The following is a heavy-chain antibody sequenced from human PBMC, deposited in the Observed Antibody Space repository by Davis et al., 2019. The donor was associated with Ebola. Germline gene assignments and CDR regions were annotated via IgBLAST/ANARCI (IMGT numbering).Heavy chain of an antibody. CDR1: GYSFTSYW. D-gene: IGHD6-13*01. J-gene: IGHJ5*02. V-gene: IGHV5-51*01. CDR3: ARITTGAAADLNWFDP. CDR2: IYPGDSDT. Sequence: GESLKISCKGSGYSFTSYWIGWVRQMPGKGLEWMGIIYPGDSDTRYSPSFQGQVTISADKSISTAYLQWSSLKASDTAMYYCARITTGAAADLNWFDPWGQGTLVTVSS.